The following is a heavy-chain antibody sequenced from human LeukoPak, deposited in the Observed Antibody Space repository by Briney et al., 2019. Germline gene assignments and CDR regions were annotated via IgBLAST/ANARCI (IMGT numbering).Heavy chain of an antibody. D-gene: IGHD3-9*01. V-gene: IGHV1-69*13. CDR2: IIPIFGTA. Sequence: GASVKVSCKASGGTFSSYAISWVRQAPGQGLEWMGGIIPIFGTANYAQKFQGRVTITADESTSTAYMELSSLRSEDTAVYYCAKDGDYDILTGYYSGSNPDYWGQGTLVTVSS. CDR1: GGTFSSYA. CDR3: AKDGDYDILTGYYSGSNPDY. J-gene: IGHJ4*02.